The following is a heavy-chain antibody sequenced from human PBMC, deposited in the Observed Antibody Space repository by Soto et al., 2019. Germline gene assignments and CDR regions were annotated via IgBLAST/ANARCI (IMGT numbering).Heavy chain of an antibody. J-gene: IGHJ4*02. CDR3: ARDYYDSSGYYGSSGLIYY. Sequence: ASVKVSCKASGYTFTSYGISWVRQAPGQGLEWMGWISAYNGNTNYAQKLQGRVTMTTDTSTSTAYMELRSLRSDDTAVYYCARDYYDSSGYYGSSGLIYYWGQGTLVTVSS. D-gene: IGHD3-22*01. CDR1: GYTFTSYG. CDR2: ISAYNGNT. V-gene: IGHV1-18*01.